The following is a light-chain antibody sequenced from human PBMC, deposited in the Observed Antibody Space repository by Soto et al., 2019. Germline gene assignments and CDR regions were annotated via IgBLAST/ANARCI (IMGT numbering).Light chain of an antibody. V-gene: IGLV2-14*03. CDR3: NSYTSSRTYV. CDR1: SSDVGGSDH. J-gene: IGLJ1*01. CDR2: DVS. Sequence: QSALTQPASVSGSPGQSITVSCTGTSSDVGGSDHVNWYQQHPGKAPKLMIFDVSNRPSGVSTRFSGSKSGNAASLTISGLQAEDEADYYCNSYTSSRTYVFGTGTKLTV.